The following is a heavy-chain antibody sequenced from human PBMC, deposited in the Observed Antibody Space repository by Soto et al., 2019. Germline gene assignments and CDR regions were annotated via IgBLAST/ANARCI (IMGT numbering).Heavy chain of an antibody. V-gene: IGHV5-51*01. D-gene: IGHD3-9*01. Sequence: PGESLKISCKGSGYSFTSYWIGWVRQMPGKGLEWMGIIYPGDSDTRYSPSFQGQVTISADKSISTAYLQWSSLKASDTAMYYCARWNYDILTGYYNGFDYWGQGTLVTAPQ. J-gene: IGHJ4*02. CDR3: ARWNYDILTGYYNGFDY. CDR2: IYPGDSDT. CDR1: GYSFTSYW.